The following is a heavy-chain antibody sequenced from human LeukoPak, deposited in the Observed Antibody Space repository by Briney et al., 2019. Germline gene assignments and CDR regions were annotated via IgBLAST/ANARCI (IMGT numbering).Heavy chain of an antibody. CDR3: ARRIFGVAIILSSMGAFDI. CDR1: GYSISSGYY. CDR2: IYHSGST. Sequence: SETLSLTCAVSGYSISSGYYWGWIRQPPGKGLEWIGSIYHSGSTYYNPSLKSRVTISVDTSKNQFSLKLSSVTAADTAVYYCARRIFGVAIILSSMGAFDIWGQGTMVTVSS. V-gene: IGHV4-38-2*01. D-gene: IGHD3-3*01. J-gene: IGHJ3*02.